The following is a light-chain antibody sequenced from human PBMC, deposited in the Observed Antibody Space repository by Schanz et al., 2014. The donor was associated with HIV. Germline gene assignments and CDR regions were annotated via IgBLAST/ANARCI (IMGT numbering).Light chain of an antibody. J-gene: IGLJ1*01. CDR1: AFNIGQNY. CDR3: GTWDSSLGAAGV. Sequence: QSLLTQPPSVSGTPGQRVTISCAGSAFNIGQNYVSWFQQFPGTAPKLLIFADYQRPSEIPDRISGSKTGTTATLGITGLQAGDEAEYYCGTWDSSLGAAGVFGTGTKLTVL. V-gene: IGLV1-51*01. CDR2: ADY.